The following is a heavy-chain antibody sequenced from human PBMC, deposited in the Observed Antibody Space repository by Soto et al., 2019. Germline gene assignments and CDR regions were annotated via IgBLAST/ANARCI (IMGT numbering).Heavy chain of an antibody. CDR2: ISYSGST. Sequence: PAETLFRTCTVSGSSTSSFYWSWIRQPPGKGLEFIAYISYSGSTNYNPSLNSRVTISVDTSKNQFSLRLSSVTAADTAAYYCARMMGDWSYFDYWSQGTLVTVSS. CDR3: ARMMGDWSYFDY. J-gene: IGHJ4*02. D-gene: IGHD2-21*02. V-gene: IGHV4-59*08. CDR1: GSSTSSFY.